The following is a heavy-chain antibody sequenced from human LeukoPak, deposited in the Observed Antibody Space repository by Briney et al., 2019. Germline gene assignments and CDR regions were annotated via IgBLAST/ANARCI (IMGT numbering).Heavy chain of an antibody. J-gene: IGHJ4*02. V-gene: IGHV4-39*07. D-gene: IGHD3-16*01. CDR3: ARSSGGRVDY. Sequence: ASETLSLTCSVSGGCITNDGFYWGCISQPPGKGLEWIASIYYSGSTYYNPSLKSRVTMSLDTSRNQFSLKLNSVTAADTALYYCARSSGGRVDYWGQGTLVTISS. CDR2: IYYSGST. CDR1: GGCITNDGFY.